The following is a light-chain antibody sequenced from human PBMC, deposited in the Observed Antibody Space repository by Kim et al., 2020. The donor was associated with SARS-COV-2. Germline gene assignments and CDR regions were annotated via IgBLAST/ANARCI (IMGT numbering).Light chain of an antibody. V-gene: IGLV2-11*01. Sequence: GQSVTISCTGTSSDVGGYNHVSWYQQHPGKAPKLMIYDVSKRPSGVPDRFSGSKSGNTASLTISGLQAEDEADYYCCSYAGSYSYVFGIGTKVTVL. CDR1: SSDVGGYNH. CDR3: CSYAGSYSYV. CDR2: DVS. J-gene: IGLJ1*01.